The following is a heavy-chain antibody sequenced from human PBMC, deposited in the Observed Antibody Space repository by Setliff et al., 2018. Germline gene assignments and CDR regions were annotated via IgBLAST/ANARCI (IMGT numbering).Heavy chain of an antibody. CDR3: ARRLPYFGMDV. CDR2: THTDGITI. Sequence: PGGSLRRAGEASGFTFKTYEMIWVRQAPGKGLERVSKTHTDGITIYSDSVRGRFTIFRDSAKNSLHLQMTSLSAEDTAVYYCARRLPYFGMDVWGQGTTVTVSS. J-gene: IGHJ6*02. V-gene: IGHV3-48*03. CDR1: GFTFKTYE. D-gene: IGHD2-15*01.